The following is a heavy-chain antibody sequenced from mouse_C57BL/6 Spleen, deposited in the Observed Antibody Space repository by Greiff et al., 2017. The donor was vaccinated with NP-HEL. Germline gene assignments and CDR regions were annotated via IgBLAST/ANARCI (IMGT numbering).Heavy chain of an antibody. CDR2: ISNLAYSI. CDR1: GFTFSDYG. Sequence: EVKLMESGGGLVQPGGSLKLSCAASGFTFSDYGMAWVRQAPRKGPEWVAFISNLAYSIYYADTVTGRFTISRENAKNTLYLEMSSLRSEDTAMYYCARRGDYFDVWGTGTTVTVSS. V-gene: IGHV5-15*01. CDR3: ARRGDYFDV. J-gene: IGHJ1*03.